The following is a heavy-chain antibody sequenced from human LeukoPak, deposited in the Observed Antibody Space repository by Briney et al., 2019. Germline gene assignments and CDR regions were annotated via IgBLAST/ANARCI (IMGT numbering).Heavy chain of an antibody. CDR1: GGSISSSSYY. V-gene: IGHV4-39*01. CDR2: IYYSGST. J-gene: IGHJ4*02. CDR3: ARPNEYSSSSPLGY. D-gene: IGHD6-6*01. Sequence: PSETLSLTCTVSGGSISSSSYYWGWIRQPPGKGLEWIGSIYYSGSTYYNPSLKSRVTISVDTSKNQFSLKLSSVTAADTAVYYCARPNEYSSSSPLGYWGQGTLVTVSS.